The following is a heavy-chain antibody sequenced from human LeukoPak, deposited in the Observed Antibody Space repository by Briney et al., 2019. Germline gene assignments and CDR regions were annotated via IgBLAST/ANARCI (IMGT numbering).Heavy chain of an antibody. CDR3: ARTGIAVAGTALGLPDY. J-gene: IGHJ4*02. CDR1: GGSISSSSYY. CDR2: IYYSGST. Sequence: SETLSLTCTVSGGSISSSSYYWGWIRQPPGKGLEWIGYIYYSGSTNYNPSLKSRVTISVDTSKNQFSLKLSSVTAADTAVYYCARTGIAVAGTALGLPDYWGQGTLVTVSS. D-gene: IGHD6-19*01. V-gene: IGHV4-61*05.